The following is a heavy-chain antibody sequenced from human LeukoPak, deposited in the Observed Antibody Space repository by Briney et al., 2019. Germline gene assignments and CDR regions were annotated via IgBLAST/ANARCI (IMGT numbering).Heavy chain of an antibody. CDR1: GGSISSSSYY. CDR2: IYYSGST. J-gene: IGHJ4*02. Sequence: SETLSLTCTVSGGSISSSSYYWGWIRQPPGKGLEWIGSIYYSGSTYYNPSLKSRVTISVDTSKNQFSLKLSSVTAADTAVYYCARSRLERPFDYWGQGTLVTVSS. D-gene: IGHD1-1*01. CDR3: ARSRLERPFDY. V-gene: IGHV4-39*01.